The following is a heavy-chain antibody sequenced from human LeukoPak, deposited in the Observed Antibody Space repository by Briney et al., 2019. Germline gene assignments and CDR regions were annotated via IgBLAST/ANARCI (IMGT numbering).Heavy chain of an antibody. J-gene: IGHJ4*02. CDR1: GFTFSSYE. CDR3: ARVATRGAYFDY. Sequence: PGRSLRLSCAASGFTFSSYEMNWVRQAPGKGLEWVSYISSSGSTIYYADSVKGRFTISRDNAKNSLYLQMNSLRAEDTAVYYCARVATRGAYFDYWGQGTLVTVSS. D-gene: IGHD5-12*01. V-gene: IGHV3-48*03. CDR2: ISSSGSTI.